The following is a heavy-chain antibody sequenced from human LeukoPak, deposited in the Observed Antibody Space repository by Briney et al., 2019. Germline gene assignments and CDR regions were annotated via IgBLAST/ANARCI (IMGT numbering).Heavy chain of an antibody. Sequence: SETLSLTCAVYGGSFSGYYWSWIRQPPGKGLEWIGEINHSGSTNYNPSLKSRVTISVDTSKNQFSLKLSSVTAVDTAVYYCARKATTGPTKAAFDIWGQGTMVTVSS. D-gene: IGHD4-17*01. CDR1: GGSFSGYY. J-gene: IGHJ3*02. CDR3: ARKATTGPTKAAFDI. V-gene: IGHV4-34*01. CDR2: INHSGST.